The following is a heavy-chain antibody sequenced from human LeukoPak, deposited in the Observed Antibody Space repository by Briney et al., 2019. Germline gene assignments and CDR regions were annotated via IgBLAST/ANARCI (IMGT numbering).Heavy chain of an antibody. J-gene: IGHJ4*02. CDR1: GGTFSSYA. CDR2: IIPIFGTA. D-gene: IGHD3-16*02. V-gene: IGHV1-69*05. CDR3: ASRPYRTRYIDS. Sequence: ASVKVSCKASGGTFSSYAISWVRQAPGQGLEWMGGIIPIFGTANYAQKFQGRVTITTDESTSTAYMELSSLRSEDTAVYYCASRPYRTRYIDSWGQGTLVTVSS.